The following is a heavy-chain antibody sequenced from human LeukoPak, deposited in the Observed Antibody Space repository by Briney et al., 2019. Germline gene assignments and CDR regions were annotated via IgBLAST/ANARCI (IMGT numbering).Heavy chain of an antibody. CDR2: INPSGGST. CDR3: ARRAKNSSGYYVEDAFDI. D-gene: IGHD3-22*01. J-gene: IGHJ3*02. Sequence: ASVKVSCKASGYTFTGYYMHWVRQAPGQGLEWMGIINPSGGSTSYAQKFQGRVTMTRDTSTSTVYMELSSLRSEDTAVYYCARRAKNSSGYYVEDAFDIWGQGTMVTVSS. CDR1: GYTFTGYY. V-gene: IGHV1-46*01.